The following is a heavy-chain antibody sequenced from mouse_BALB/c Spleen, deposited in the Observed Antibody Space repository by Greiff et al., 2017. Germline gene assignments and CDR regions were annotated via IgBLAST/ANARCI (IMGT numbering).Heavy chain of an antibody. D-gene: IGHD2-4*01. CDR3: ASRGDYDWFAY. V-gene: IGHV5-9-3*01. CDR2: ISSGGSYT. Sequence: DVKLVESGGGLVKPGGSLKLSCAASGFTFSSYAMSWVRQTPEKRLEWVATISSGGSYTYYPDSVKGRFTISRDNAKNTLYLQMSSLRSEDTAMYYCASRGDYDWFAYWGQGTLVTVSA. CDR1: GFTFSSYA. J-gene: IGHJ3*01.